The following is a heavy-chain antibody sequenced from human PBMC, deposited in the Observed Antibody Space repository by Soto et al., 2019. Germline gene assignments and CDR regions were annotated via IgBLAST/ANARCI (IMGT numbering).Heavy chain of an antibody. D-gene: IGHD2-15*01. Sequence: ETLSLTCAVYGGSFSGYYWSWVRQAPGKGLEWVGRIKSKTDGGTTDYAAPVKGRFTISRDDSKNTLYLQMNSLKTEDTAVYYCTTDPHCSGGSCFFWSYGMDVWGQGTTVTVSS. CDR1: GGSFSGYY. CDR3: TTDPHCSGGSCFFWSYGMDV. J-gene: IGHJ6*02. CDR2: IKSKTDGGTT. V-gene: IGHV3-15*01.